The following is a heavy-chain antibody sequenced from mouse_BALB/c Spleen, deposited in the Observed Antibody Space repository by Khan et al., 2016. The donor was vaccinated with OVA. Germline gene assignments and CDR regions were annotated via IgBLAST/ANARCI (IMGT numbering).Heavy chain of an antibody. CDR1: GFTFSTYA. J-gene: IGHJ3*01. D-gene: IGHD2-1*01. CDR3: ARSPYGNFAY. CDR2: ISSDGDYT. Sequence: EVNVVESGGGLVKPGGSLKLSCAASGFTFSTYAMSWVRQTPEKRLEWVATISSDGDYTYYPDNVTGRFTISRDNAKNTLYLQMSSRRSEDTAMYYCARSPYGNFAYWGQGTLVTVSA. V-gene: IGHV5-9-3*01.